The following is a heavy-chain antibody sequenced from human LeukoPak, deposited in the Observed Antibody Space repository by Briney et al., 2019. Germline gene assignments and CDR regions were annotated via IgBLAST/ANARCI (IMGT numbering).Heavy chain of an antibody. V-gene: IGHV3-7*01. CDR1: GFTFSNYG. D-gene: IGHD5-12*01. Sequence: GGSLRLSCVASGFTFSNYGMNWVRQAPGKELQWVANIKQDGSAKYYVDSVKGRFTISRDNAKNSLYLQMNSLRAEDTAVYYCARVEASGYDYGAFDYWGQGALVTVSS. J-gene: IGHJ4*02. CDR3: ARVEASGYDYGAFDY. CDR2: IKQDGSAK.